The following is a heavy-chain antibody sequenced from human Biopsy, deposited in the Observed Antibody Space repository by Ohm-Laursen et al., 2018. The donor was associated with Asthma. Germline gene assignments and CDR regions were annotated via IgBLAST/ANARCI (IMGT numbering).Heavy chain of an antibody. J-gene: IGHJ4*02. CDR3: ARVMELELLDY. Sequence: SLRLSCTASGFTFSSYAMHWVRQAPGKGLEYVSAISSNGGSTYYADSVRGRFTISRDNAKNSLYLQMNSLRAEDTAAYYCARVMELELLDYWGQGTLVTVSS. CDR1: GFTFSSYA. V-gene: IGHV3-64*04. D-gene: IGHD1-7*01. CDR2: ISSNGGST.